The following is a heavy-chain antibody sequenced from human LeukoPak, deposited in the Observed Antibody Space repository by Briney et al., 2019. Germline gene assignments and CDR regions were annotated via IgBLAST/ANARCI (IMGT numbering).Heavy chain of an antibody. CDR3: ARGGGLDV. CDR2: INHNGNVN. D-gene: IGHD3-16*01. V-gene: IGHV3-7*03. CDR1: GFTFSSYW. Sequence: GGSLRLSCAASGFTFSSYWMNWARQAPGKELEWVASINHNGNVNYYVDSVKGRFTISRDNAKNSLYLQMSNLRAEDTAVYFCARGGGLDVWGQGATVTVSS. J-gene: IGHJ6*02.